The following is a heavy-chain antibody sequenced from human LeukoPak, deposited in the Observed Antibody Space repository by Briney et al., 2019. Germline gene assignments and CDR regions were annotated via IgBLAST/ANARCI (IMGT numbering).Heavy chain of an antibody. V-gene: IGHV3-23*01. CDR2: ISGSGGST. J-gene: IGHJ4*02. CDR1: GFTFSSYA. D-gene: IGHD2-21*01. CDR3: AKDLVFPIATYFDY. Sequence: GGSLRLSCASSGFTFSSYAMSWVRQAPGKGLEWVSAISGSGGSTYYADSVKGRFTISRDNSKNTLYLQMNSLRAEDTAVYYCAKDLVFPIATYFDYWGQGTLVTVSS.